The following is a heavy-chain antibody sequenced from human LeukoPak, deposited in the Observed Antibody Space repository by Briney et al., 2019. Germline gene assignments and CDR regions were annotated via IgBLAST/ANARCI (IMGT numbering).Heavy chain of an antibody. CDR2: IYTSGST. CDR1: GGSISSGSYY. J-gene: IGHJ4*02. Sequence: SETLSLTCTVSGGSISSGSYYWSWIRQPAGKGLEWIGRIYTSGSTNYNPSLKSRVTISVDTSKNQFSLKLSSVTAADTAVYYCARYYYDSSGYYPSTACFDYWGQGTLVTVSS. D-gene: IGHD3-22*01. V-gene: IGHV4-61*02. CDR3: ARYYYDSSGYYPSTACFDY.